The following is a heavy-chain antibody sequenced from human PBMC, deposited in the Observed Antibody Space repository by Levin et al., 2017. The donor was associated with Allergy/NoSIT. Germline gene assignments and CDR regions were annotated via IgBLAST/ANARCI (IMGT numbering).Heavy chain of an antibody. CDR1: GYSFTTYW. CDR2: IYPGDSDT. D-gene: IGHD2-2*01. V-gene: IGHV5-51*01. CDR3: ARSKYCSTTTCYVEDYYYYYMDV. Sequence: GESLKISCKGSGYSFTTYWIGWVRQMPGKGLEWMGIIYPGDSDTRYSPSFQGQVTISADKSISTAYLQWSSLKASDTAMYFCARSKYCSTTTCYVEDYYYYYMDVWGKGTTVTVSS. J-gene: IGHJ6*03.